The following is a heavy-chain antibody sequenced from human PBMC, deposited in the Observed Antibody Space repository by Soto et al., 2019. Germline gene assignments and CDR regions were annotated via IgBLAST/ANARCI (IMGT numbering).Heavy chain of an antibody. D-gene: IGHD3-22*01. CDR3: KADSTFFSPSPYYFYY. CDR2: IRSKSYGGTT. Sequence: PGGSLRLSCTASGFTFGDNTMSWVSQAQGKGREGVGFIRSKSYGGTTEYAESVTARFTISRDSSKGVSYLQMNSLKTADTALYYCKADSTFFSPSPYYFYYWGQGTLVTVSS. CDR1: GFTFGDNT. V-gene: IGHV3-49*04. J-gene: IGHJ4*02.